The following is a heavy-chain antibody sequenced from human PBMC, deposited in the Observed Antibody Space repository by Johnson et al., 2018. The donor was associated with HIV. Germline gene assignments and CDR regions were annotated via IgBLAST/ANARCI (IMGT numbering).Heavy chain of an antibody. V-gene: IGHV3-13*01. CDR2: IGTAGDT. Sequence: VQLVESGGGLVQPGGSLRLSCAASGFTFSSYDMHWVRQATGKGLEWVSAIGTAGDTYYPGSVKGRFTISRDNSKNTLYLQMNSLRAEDTAVYYCTRGSFTDDAFDVWGLGTMVTVSS. J-gene: IGHJ3*01. CDR1: GFTFSSYD. D-gene: IGHD1-26*01. CDR3: TRGSFTDDAFDV.